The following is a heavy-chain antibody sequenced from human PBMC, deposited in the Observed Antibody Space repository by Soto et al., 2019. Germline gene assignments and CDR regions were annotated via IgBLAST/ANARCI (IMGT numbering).Heavy chain of an antibody. V-gene: IGHV1-69*01. D-gene: IGHD3-3*01. CDR2: IIPIFGTA. CDR3: ARGIGGRFLGKYYFDY. J-gene: IGHJ4*02. Sequence: QVQPVQSGAEVKKPGSSVKVSCKVSGGTFSSYAISWVRQAPGQGLEWMGGIIPIFGTANYAQKFQGRVTITEDECTSTAYMELGSLRSEDTAVYYCARGIGGRFLGKYYFDYWGQGTLVTVSS. CDR1: GGTFSSYA.